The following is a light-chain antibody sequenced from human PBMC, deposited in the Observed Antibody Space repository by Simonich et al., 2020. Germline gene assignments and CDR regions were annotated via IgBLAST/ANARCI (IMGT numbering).Light chain of an antibody. CDR1: NIGKKS. CDR3: QVWDSSSDVV. J-gene: IGLJ2*01. CDR2: DDS. V-gene: IGLV3-21*02. Sequence: SYVLTQPPSVSVAPGQTARITCGGNNIGKKSLHWYQQKPGPAPVLVVYDDSDRPSGIPDRFSGANAGNTATLTISRVEAGDEADYDCQVWDSSSDVVFGGGTKLTVL.